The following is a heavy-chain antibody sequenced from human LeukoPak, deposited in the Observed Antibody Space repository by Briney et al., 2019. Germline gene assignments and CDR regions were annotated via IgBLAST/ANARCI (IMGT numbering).Heavy chain of an antibody. Sequence: KPSETLSLTCTVSGGSISSYYWSWIRQPPGKGLEWIGYIYYSGSTNYNPSLKSRVTISVDTSKNQFSLNLNSVTAADTAVYYCVKVRQSYYYYMDVWGKGTTVTVSS. J-gene: IGHJ6*03. CDR1: GGSISSYY. CDR2: IYYSGST. CDR3: VKVRQSYYYYMDV. V-gene: IGHV4-59*08.